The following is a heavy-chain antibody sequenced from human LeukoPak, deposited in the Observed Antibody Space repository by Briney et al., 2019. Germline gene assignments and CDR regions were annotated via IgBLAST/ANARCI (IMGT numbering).Heavy chain of an antibody. Sequence: SVKVSCKASGGTFSNYAITWVRQAPGQGLEWMGGIIPMFGTASYAQKFQGRVTITADKSTSTAYMELSSLRSEDTAVYYCARDRGYSYGPNFDYWGQGTLVTVSS. CDR1: GGTFSNYA. D-gene: IGHD5-18*01. CDR2: IIPMFGTA. CDR3: ARDRGYSYGPNFDY. V-gene: IGHV1-69*06. J-gene: IGHJ4*02.